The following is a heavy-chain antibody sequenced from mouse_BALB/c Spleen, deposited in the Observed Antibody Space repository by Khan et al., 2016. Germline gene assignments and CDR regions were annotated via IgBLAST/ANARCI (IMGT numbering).Heavy chain of an antibody. CDR1: GYVFSSYW. D-gene: IGHD2-14*01. Sequence: QVQLQQSGAELVRPGSSVKISCKASGYVFSSYWMNWVKQRPGQGLEWIGQIYPGDGDTYYNGKLKGKVTLTADKSSSTAYMQLSSLTSEDSAVXFWARGTPLADWGQGTLVTVSA. J-gene: IGHJ3*01. CDR2: IYPGDGDT. CDR3: ARGTPLAD. V-gene: IGHV1-80*01.